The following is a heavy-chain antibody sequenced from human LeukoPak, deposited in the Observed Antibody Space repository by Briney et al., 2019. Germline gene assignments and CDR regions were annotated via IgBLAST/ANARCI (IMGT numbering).Heavy chain of an antibody. Sequence: PSETLSLTCAVYGGFFSGYYWSWIRQPPGKGLEWIGEINHSGSTNYNPSLKSRVTISVDTSKNQFSLKLSSVTAADTAVYYCARDYYDILTGYYSFDYWGQGTLVTVSS. V-gene: IGHV4-34*01. CDR1: GGFFSGYY. CDR2: INHSGST. CDR3: ARDYYDILTGYYSFDY. J-gene: IGHJ4*02. D-gene: IGHD3-9*01.